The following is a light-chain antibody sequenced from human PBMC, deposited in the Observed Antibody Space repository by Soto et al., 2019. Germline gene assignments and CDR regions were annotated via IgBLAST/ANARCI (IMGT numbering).Light chain of an antibody. CDR2: GAS. Sequence: EIVLTQSPGTLSLSPGEGATLSCRASQSVRSNLAWYQQKPGQSPRLLIYGASTRATGIPARFSGSGSGTQFTLTISSLQSEDFAVYYCQQYNNWPPAWTFGQGTKVDIK. CDR1: QSVRSN. J-gene: IGKJ1*01. V-gene: IGKV3-15*01. CDR3: QQYNNWPPAWT.